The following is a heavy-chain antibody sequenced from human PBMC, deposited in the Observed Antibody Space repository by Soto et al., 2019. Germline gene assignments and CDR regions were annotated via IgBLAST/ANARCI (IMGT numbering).Heavy chain of an antibody. CDR2: IYYRGST. D-gene: IGHD3-22*01. J-gene: IGHJ6*02. Sequence: SETLSLTCTVSGGSISSYYWSWIRQHPGKGLEWIGYIYYRGSTYYNPSLKSRVTISVDTSKNQFSLKLSSVTAADTAVYYCARLNYYDSSGYYGPYYYYYGMDVWGQGTTVTVSS. CDR3: ARLNYYDSSGYYGPYYYYYGMDV. CDR1: GGSISSYY. V-gene: IGHV4-59*06.